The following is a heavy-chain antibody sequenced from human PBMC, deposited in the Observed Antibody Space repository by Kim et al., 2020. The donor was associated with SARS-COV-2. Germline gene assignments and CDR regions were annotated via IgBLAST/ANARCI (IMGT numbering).Heavy chain of an antibody. CDR3: VSDVGPERHFPYYGMDL. V-gene: IGHV3-23*01. J-gene: IGHJ6*02. D-gene: IGHD3-10*02. Sequence: SVKGRFTISRDESKNTLYLQMNSLRAEATAVYYCVSDVGPERHFPYYGMDLWGQGTTVTVSS.